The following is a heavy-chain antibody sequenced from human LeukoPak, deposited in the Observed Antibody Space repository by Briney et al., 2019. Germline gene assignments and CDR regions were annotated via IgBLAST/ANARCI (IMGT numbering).Heavy chain of an antibody. CDR1: GFTFSSYA. CDR3: AIHHYDSSGYYSYYFDY. J-gene: IGHJ4*02. D-gene: IGHD3-22*01. CDR2: ISGSGGST. Sequence: PGGSLRLSCAASGFTFSSYAMSWVRQAPGKGLEWVSAISGSGGSTYYADSVKGRFTISRDNSKNTLYLQMNSLRAEDTAVYYCAIHHYDSSGYYSYYFDYWGQGTLVTVSS. V-gene: IGHV3-23*01.